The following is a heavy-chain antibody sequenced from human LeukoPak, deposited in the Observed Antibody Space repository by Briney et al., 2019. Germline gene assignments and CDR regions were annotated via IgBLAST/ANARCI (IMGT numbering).Heavy chain of an antibody. J-gene: IGHJ4*02. V-gene: IGHV1-2*02. CDR3: ARVLWFGETLDY. Sequence: ASVKVSCKASGYTFTSYYMHWVRQAPGQGLEWMGWINPNSGGTNYAQKFQGRVTMTRDTSISTAYMELSRLRSDDTAVYYCARVLWFGETLDYWGQGTLVTVSS. CDR1: GYTFTSYY. CDR2: INPNSGGT. D-gene: IGHD3-10*01.